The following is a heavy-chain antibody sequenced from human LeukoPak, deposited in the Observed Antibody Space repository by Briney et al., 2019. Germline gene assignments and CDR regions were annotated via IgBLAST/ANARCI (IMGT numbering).Heavy chain of an antibody. Sequence: GGSLRLSCAASGFTFTNNAMGWVRQAPGKGLEWVSVISGSGANTYYEDSVKGRFTISRDNSKNTLDLQMNSLRAEDTAVYYCANIVGDSNGHYLYYFHYWGQGTLVTVSS. CDR3: ANIVGDSNGHYLYYFHY. D-gene: IGHD3-22*01. V-gene: IGHV3-23*01. CDR2: ISGSGANT. J-gene: IGHJ4*02. CDR1: GFTFTNNA.